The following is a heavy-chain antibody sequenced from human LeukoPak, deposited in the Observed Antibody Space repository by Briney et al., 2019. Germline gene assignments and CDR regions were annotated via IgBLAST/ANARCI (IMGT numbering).Heavy chain of an antibody. CDR1: GFTFSSYG. CDR2: ISYDGSNK. D-gene: IGHD6-19*01. CDR3: AKDKKSGLSSGWYRGHGPFDY. J-gene: IGHJ4*02. Sequence: GGSLRLSCAASGFTFSSYGMHWVRQAPGKGLEWVAVISYDGSNKYYADSVKGRFTISRDNSKNTLYLQMNSLRAEDTAVYYCAKDKKSGLSSGWYRGHGPFDYWGQGTLVTVSS. V-gene: IGHV3-30*18.